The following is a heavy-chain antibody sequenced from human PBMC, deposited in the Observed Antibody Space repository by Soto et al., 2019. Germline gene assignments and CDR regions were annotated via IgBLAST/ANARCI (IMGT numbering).Heavy chain of an antibody. D-gene: IGHD6-19*01. J-gene: IGHJ2*01. Sequence: EVQLVQSGPEVRKPGESLRISCETSGYKFTTYWIAWVRQMPGKGLEWMGIIYPGDSETRYNPSFQGQVTISADKSNNTAYLHWSSLKASDTATYYCARHLGVTVAGTRWYFDLWGRGTLLTVYS. CDR2: IYPGDSET. CDR1: GYKFTTYW. V-gene: IGHV5-51*01. CDR3: ARHLGVTVAGTRWYFDL.